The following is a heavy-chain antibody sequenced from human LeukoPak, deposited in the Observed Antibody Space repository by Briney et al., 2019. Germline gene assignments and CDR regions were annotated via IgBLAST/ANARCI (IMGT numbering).Heavy chain of an antibody. CDR1: GGSLSSYY. V-gene: IGHV4-4*07. J-gene: IGHJ4*02. CDR2: IYTSGRT. D-gene: IGHD6-13*01. Sequence: SETLSLTCTGSGGSLSSYYWSWLRQPAGKGLEGIGRIYTSGRTNSTPSLNSRVTMSVDTSKNQFSLKLSSVTAADTAVYYCAREEYSSSWYGYWGQGTLVTVSS. CDR3: AREEYSSSWYGY.